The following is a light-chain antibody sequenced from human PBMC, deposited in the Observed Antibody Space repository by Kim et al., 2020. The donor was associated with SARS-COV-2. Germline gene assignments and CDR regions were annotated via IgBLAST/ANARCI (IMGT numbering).Light chain of an antibody. CDR2: DVI. Sequence: QSALTQPASVSGSPGQSITISCTGTSSDIGLYNYVSWYQQHPGKAPKLIIFDVINRPSGVSNRFSASKSGNTASLTISGLQAEDEADYYCCSYRTDSARVFGGGTKVTVL. V-gene: IGLV2-14*03. CDR3: CSYRTDSARV. CDR1: SSDIGLYNY. J-gene: IGLJ1*01.